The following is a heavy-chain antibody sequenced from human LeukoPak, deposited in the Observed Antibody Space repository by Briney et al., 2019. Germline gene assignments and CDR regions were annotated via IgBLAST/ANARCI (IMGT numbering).Heavy chain of an antibody. Sequence: ASVKVSCKTSGYTFTDYYIHWVRQAPGQGLEWMAWINPNSGGTKYAQMFQGRVTMTRDTSISTVYMELRRLRSDDTAVYYCARDWYGSGSSHAFDIWGQGTMVTISS. J-gene: IGHJ3*02. CDR3: ARDWYGSGSSHAFDI. CDR2: INPNSGGT. CDR1: GYTFTDYY. D-gene: IGHD3-10*01. V-gene: IGHV1-2*02.